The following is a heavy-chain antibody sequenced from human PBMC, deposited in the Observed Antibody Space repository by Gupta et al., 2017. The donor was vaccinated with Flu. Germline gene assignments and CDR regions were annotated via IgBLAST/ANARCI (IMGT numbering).Heavy chain of an antibody. CDR2: IYSGGST. V-gene: IGHV3-53*02. J-gene: IGHJ4*02. CDR1: GFTVSRNY. Sequence: EVQLVETGGGLIQPGGSLRLSCAASGFTVSRNYMSWVRQARGKGLEWVSMIYSGGSTYYADSVKGRFTISRDNSKNTLYLQMNSLRAEDTAVYYCARGIIQLQSYYFDYGGQGTLVTVSS. D-gene: IGHD5-18*01. CDR3: ARGIIQLQSYYFDY.